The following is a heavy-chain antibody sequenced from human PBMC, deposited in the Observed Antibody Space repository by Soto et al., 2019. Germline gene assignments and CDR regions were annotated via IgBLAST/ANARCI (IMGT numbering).Heavy chain of an antibody. CDR2: INPSGGST. CDR3: AREGIAAAGYNWFDP. J-gene: IGHJ5*02. V-gene: IGHV1-46*03. CDR1: GYTFTSYY. Sequence: QVQLVQSGAEVKKPGASVKVSCKASGYTFTSYYTHWVRQAPGQGLEWMGIINPSGGSTSYAQKFQGRVTMTRDTSTSTVYMELSSLRSEDTAVYYCAREGIAAAGYNWFDPWGQGTLVTVSS. D-gene: IGHD6-13*01.